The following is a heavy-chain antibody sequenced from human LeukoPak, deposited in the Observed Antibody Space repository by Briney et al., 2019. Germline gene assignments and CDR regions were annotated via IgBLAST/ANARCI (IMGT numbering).Heavy chain of an antibody. J-gene: IGHJ4*01. CDR1: GGTFPIYA. Sequence: SVKVSYMASGGTFPIYAISWVRHAPGQGLEWMGGIIPIFGTANYAQKFQGRVTITADESTSTAYMELSSLRSEDPAVYYCARDSYDSSSSVDGWGHVTLVTVSS. V-gene: IGHV1-69*13. CDR2: IIPIFGTA. D-gene: IGHD3-22*01. CDR3: ARDSYDSSSSVDG.